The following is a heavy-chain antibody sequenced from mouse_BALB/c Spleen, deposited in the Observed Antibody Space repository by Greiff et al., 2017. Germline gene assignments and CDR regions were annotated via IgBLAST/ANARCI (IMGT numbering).Heavy chain of an antibody. Sequence: EVQVVESGTVLARPGASVKMSCKASGYSFTSYWMHWVKQRPGQGLEWIGAIYPGNSDTSYNQKFKGKAKLTAVTSASTAYMELSSLTNEDSAVYYCNYGSSPSYYAMDYWGQGTSVTVSS. CDR2: IYPGNSDT. CDR1: GYSFTSYW. V-gene: IGHV1-5*01. J-gene: IGHJ4*01. CDR3: NYGSSPSYYAMDY. D-gene: IGHD1-1*01.